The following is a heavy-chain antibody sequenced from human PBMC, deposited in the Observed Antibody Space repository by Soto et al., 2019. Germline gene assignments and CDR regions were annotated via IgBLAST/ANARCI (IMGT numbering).Heavy chain of an antibody. CDR1: GFTFDDYA. Sequence: GGSLRLSCAASGFTFDDYAMHWVRQAPGKGLEWVSGISWNSGSIGYADSVKGRFTISRDNAKNSLYLQMNSLRAEDTALYYCAKDITSSPAYMVYGTFDYWGQGTLVTVSS. CDR3: AKDITSSPAYMVYGTFDY. J-gene: IGHJ4*02. D-gene: IGHD2-8*01. CDR2: ISWNSGSI. V-gene: IGHV3-9*01.